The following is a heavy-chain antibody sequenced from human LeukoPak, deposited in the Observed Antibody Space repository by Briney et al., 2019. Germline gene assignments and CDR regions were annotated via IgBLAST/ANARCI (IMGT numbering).Heavy chain of an antibody. CDR2: IYYSGST. CDR1: GGSISSYY. V-gene: IGHV4-59*01. J-gene: IGHJ4*02. Sequence: SETLSLTCTVSGGSISSYYWSWIRQPPGKGLEWIGYIYYSGSTNYNPSLKSRVTISVDTSKNQFSLKLSSVTAADTAVYYCARQRSAELYYDSYWGQGTLVTVSS. D-gene: IGHD3-22*01. CDR3: ARQRSAELYYDSY.